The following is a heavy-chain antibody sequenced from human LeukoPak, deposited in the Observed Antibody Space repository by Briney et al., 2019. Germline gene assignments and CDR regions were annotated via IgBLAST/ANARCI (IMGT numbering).Heavy chain of an antibody. CDR2: IYHSGST. Sequence: SETLSLTCAVSGGSISSGGYSWSWIRQPPGKGLEWIGYIYHSGSTYYNPSLKSRVTISVDTSKNQFSLKLSSVTAADTAVYYCARDIVVVPAAMLDYWGQGTLVTVSS. D-gene: IGHD2-2*01. V-gene: IGHV4-30-2*01. CDR1: GGSISSGGYS. CDR3: ARDIVVVPAAMLDY. J-gene: IGHJ4*02.